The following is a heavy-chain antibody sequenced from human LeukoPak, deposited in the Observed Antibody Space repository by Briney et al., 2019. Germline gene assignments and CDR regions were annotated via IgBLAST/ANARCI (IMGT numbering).Heavy chain of an antibody. CDR2: ISGSGGST. V-gene: IGHV3-23*01. CDR1: GFTFSSYA. CDR3: AKVPRFGNHYYFDY. Sequence: GGSLRLSCAASGFTFSSYAMSWVRQAPGKGLEWVSAISGSGGSTYYAGSVKGRFTISRDNSKNTLYLQMNSLRAEDTAVYYCAKVPRFGNHYYFDYWGQGTLVTVSS. D-gene: IGHD3-10*01. J-gene: IGHJ4*02.